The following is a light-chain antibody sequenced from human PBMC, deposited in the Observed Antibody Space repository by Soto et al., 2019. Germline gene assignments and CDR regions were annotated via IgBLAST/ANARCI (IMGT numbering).Light chain of an antibody. CDR2: EVS. J-gene: IGLJ1*01. CDR3: SSYAGSNNFEV. V-gene: IGLV2-8*01. CDR1: SNDVGGYNY. Sequence: QSALTQPPSASGSPGQSVTISCTGTSNDVGGYNYVSWYQHHPGKAPKLMIYEVSKRPSGVPDRFSGSKSGNTASLTVSGLQAEDEADYYCSSYAGSNNFEVFGTGTKVTVL.